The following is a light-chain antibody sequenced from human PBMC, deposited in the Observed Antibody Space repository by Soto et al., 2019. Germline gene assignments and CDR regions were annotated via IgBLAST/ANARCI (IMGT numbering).Light chain of an antibody. CDR3: QQVHDYPIT. V-gene: IGKV1-9*01. CDR2: GAS. J-gene: IGKJ4*01. Sequence: DIPLTQSPSFLSASVGDRVTVTCRSSQDISSYLAWYQQKPGKAPEILIYGASTLQSGVPPRFGGSGSGTAFTLTISSLQPEDFATYFCQQVHDYPITFGGGTKVEIK. CDR1: QDISSY.